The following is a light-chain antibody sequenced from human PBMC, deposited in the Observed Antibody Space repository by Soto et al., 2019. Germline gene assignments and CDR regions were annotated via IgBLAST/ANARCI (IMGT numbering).Light chain of an antibody. Sequence: QSALTQPRSVSGSPGQSVTISCTGTSSDVGYYNYVSWYQHQQHPGKAPKLMIYDVSKRPSGVPDRFSGSKSGNTASLTISGLQTEDEADYYCCSYAGSYRWSVFGTGTKVTVL. CDR3: CSYAGSYRWSV. V-gene: IGLV2-11*01. CDR1: SSDVGYYNY. CDR2: DVS. J-gene: IGLJ1*01.